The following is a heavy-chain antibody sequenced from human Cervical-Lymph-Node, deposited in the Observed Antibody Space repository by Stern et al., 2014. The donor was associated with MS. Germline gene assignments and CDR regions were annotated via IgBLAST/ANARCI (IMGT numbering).Heavy chain of an antibody. D-gene: IGHD1-1*01. CDR3: ARDWDARYTFDY. V-gene: IGHV3-30*04. Sequence: VQLGESGGGVVQPGRSLRLSCAASGFTFSSFAMHWVRQAPGKGMEWVAVIAYDGSNKFYADSVKGRFTISRDNSKKTLYLQMNSLRAEDTAVYYCARDWDARYTFDYWGQGTLVTVSS. CDR1: GFTFSSFA. J-gene: IGHJ4*02. CDR2: IAYDGSNK.